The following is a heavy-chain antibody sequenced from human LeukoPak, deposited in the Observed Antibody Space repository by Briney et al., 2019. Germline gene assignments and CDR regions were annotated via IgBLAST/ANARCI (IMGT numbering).Heavy chain of an antibody. CDR1: GFIFDDYG. CDR3: ARDLYGDYGFDI. Sequence: GGSLRLSCAASGFIFDDYGISWVRQAPGKGLEWVCGINLNGVSTGYADSVKGRFTISRDNARNSLSLQMNSLRAEDTAFYYCARDLYGDYGFDIWGQGTMVTVSS. CDR2: INLNGVST. D-gene: IGHD4-17*01. V-gene: IGHV3-20*04. J-gene: IGHJ3*02.